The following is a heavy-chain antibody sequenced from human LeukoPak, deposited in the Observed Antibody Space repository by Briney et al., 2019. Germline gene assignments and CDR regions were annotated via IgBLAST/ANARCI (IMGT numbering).Heavy chain of an antibody. Sequence: SETLSLTCTVSGGSISSSSYYWGWIRQPPGKGLEWIGSIYYSGSTYYNPSLKSRVTISVDTSKNQFSLKLSSVTAADTAVYYCARDGSGGYGNWGQGTLVTVSS. J-gene: IGHJ4*02. CDR3: ARDGSGGYGN. CDR1: GGSISSSSYY. D-gene: IGHD5-12*01. V-gene: IGHV4-39*07. CDR2: IYYSGST.